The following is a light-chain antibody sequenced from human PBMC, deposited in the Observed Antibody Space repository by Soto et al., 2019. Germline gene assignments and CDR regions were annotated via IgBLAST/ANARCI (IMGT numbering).Light chain of an antibody. Sequence: QSALTQPASVSGSPGQSITISCTGTSSDVGGYNYVSWYQQHPGKAPKLMIYEVSNWPSGVSNRFSGSKSGNTASLTISGLQAEDEADYYCSSYTSSSTLVFGTGTKLTVL. V-gene: IGLV2-14*01. CDR2: EVS. J-gene: IGLJ1*01. CDR1: SSDVGGYNY. CDR3: SSYTSSSTLV.